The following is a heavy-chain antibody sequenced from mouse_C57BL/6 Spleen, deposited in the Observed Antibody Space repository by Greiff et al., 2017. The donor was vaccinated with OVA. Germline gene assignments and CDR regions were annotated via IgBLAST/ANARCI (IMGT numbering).Heavy chain of an antibody. CDR2: IYPRSGNT. V-gene: IGHV1-81*01. CDR1: GYTFTSYG. Sequence: QVQLKESGAELARPGASVKLSCKASGYTFTSYGISWVKQSTGQGLEWIGEIYPRSGNTYYNEKFKGKATLTADKSSSTAYMELRSLTSEDSAVYFCAIYDYAGVPGRYWGHGTLVTVSA. J-gene: IGHJ3*01. D-gene: IGHD2-4*01. CDR3: AIYDYAGVPGRY.